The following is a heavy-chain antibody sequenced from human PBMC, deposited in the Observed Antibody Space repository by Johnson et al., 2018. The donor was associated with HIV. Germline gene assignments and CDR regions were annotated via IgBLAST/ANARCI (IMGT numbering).Heavy chain of an antibody. Sequence: QVQLVESGGGLVKPGGSLRLSCAASGFSFSDYYMSWIRQAPGKGLEWVSYISSSGSTIYYADSVMCRFTISRDNAKTSLYLQMNSLQAEDTAVYYCARDINYSDSSGYLIVSAAFDLWGQGTMVPVSS. CDR3: ARDINYSDSSGYLIVSAAFDL. V-gene: IGHV3-11*04. CDR1: GFSFSDYY. J-gene: IGHJ3*01. CDR2: ISSSGSTI. D-gene: IGHD3-22*01.